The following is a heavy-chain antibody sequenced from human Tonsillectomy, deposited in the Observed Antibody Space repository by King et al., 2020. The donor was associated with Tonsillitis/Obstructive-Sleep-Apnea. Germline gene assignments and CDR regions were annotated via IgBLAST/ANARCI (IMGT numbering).Heavy chain of an antibody. V-gene: IGHV3-21*01. Sequence: VQLVESGGGLVKPGGFLRLSCAASGFTFSSYSMNWVRQAPGKGLEWGSSISSSSSYIYYADSVKGRFTISRDNAKNSLYLQLNSLRAEDTAVYYCARAKPTWELLPDFWGQGTLVTVSS. CDR3: ARAKPTWELLPDF. D-gene: IGHD1-26*01. CDR1: GFTFSSYS. CDR2: ISSSSSYI. J-gene: IGHJ4*02.